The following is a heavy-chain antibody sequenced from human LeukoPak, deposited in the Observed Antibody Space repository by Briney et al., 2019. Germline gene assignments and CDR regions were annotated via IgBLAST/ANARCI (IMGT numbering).Heavy chain of an antibody. CDR2: IRYDGSNK. CDR1: GFTFSSYG. CDR3: AREYSYGTYFDY. Sequence: GGSLRLSCAASGFTFSSYGMHWVRQAPGKGLEWVAFIRYDGSNKYYADSVKGRFTISRDNSKNTLYLQMNSLRAEDTAVYYCAREYSYGTYFDYWGQGTLVTVSS. V-gene: IGHV3-30*02. J-gene: IGHJ4*02. D-gene: IGHD5-18*01.